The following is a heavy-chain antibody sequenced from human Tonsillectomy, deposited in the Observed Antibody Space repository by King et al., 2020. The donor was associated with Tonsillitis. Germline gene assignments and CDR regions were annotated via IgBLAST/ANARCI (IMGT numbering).Heavy chain of an antibody. CDR3: ALDILTGFYDY. D-gene: IGHD3-9*01. CDR2: INAYNGNT. V-gene: IGHV1-18*01. CDR1: GYRSSTYG. J-gene: IGHJ4*02. Sequence: VQLVESGAEVKKPGASVKVSCKASGYRSSTYGITWVRQAPGQGLEWMGWINAYNGNTNYAQTLQGRVTVTTDTSTNTAYMELRSLRSDDTAVYYCALDILTGFYDYWGQGTLVTVSS.